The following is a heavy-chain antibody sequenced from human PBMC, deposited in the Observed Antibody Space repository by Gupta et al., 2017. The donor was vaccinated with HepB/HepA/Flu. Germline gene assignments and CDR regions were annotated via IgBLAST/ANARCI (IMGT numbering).Heavy chain of an antibody. J-gene: IGHJ6*04. Sequence: QVQLVQSGAEVKKPGSSVKVSCKASGGTFSNYAISWVRQAPGQGLEWMGGIIPIFGTANYAQKFQGRVTITADKSTSTAYMELSSLRSEDTAVYYCARSDYSKSIVRGHEMDVWGKGTTVTVSS. D-gene: IGHD4-11*01. CDR1: GGTFSNYA. CDR2: IIPIFGTA. CDR3: ARSDYSKSIVRGHEMDV. V-gene: IGHV1-69*06.